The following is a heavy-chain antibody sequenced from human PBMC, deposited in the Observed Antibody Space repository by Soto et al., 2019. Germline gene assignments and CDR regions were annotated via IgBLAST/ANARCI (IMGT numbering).Heavy chain of an antibody. CDR1: GFTFSDYY. CDR2: ISSSGGLI. D-gene: IGHD3-3*01. J-gene: IGHJ6*02. V-gene: IGHV3-11*01. CDR3: ARDRYDFWSGSDHYGLDV. Sequence: QVQLVESGGGLVKPGGSLRLSCAASGFTFSDYYMTWIRQARGKGLEWVSYISSSGGLIYYADSVKGRFTISRDNARKSLYLQMRSLRAEDSAVYYCARDRYDFWSGSDHYGLDVWGQGTTVTVSS.